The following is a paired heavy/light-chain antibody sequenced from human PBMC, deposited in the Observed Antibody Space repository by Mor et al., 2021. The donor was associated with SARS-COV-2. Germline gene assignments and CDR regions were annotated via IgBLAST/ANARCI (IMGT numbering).Light chain of an antibody. Sequence: DIQMTQSPSFVSASVGDRVTITCHASQDINNYLNWYQQKPGQAPKLLIYDASNLKTGLPSRFSGSGSGTDFIFTISSLQPEDIATYYCLQYETLNTFGGGTKVEI. CDR1: QDINNY. V-gene: IGKV1-33*01. CDR3: LQYETLNT. CDR2: DAS. J-gene: IGKJ4*01.
Heavy chain of an antibody. Sequence: QVQLVQSGAEVKKPGSSVKVSCKASGGTFSSYAISWVRQAPGQGLEWMGGIIPIFGTANYAQKFQGRVTITADKSTSTAYMELSSLRSEDTAVYYCAVGGVIIWYYYYGMDVWGQGTTVTVSS. J-gene: IGHJ6*02. CDR2: IIPIFGTA. V-gene: IGHV1-69*06. D-gene: IGHD3-10*01. CDR3: AVGGVIIWYYYYGMDV. CDR1: GGTFSSYA.